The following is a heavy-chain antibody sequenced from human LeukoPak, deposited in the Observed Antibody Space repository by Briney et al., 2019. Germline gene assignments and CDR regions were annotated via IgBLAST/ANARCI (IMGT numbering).Heavy chain of an antibody. CDR1: GVSVTTSF. Sequence: SETLSLTCSVSGVSVTTSFWNWIRQSPGKGLEWIGYVSSDGTTNYTPALRSRLIMPVDTAKNDISLILTSVTAADTAIYYCARLDCVLEGCYNHWGRGTLVTVSS. CDR2: VSSDGTT. J-gene: IGHJ4*02. D-gene: IGHD2-15*01. CDR3: ARLDCVLEGCYNH. V-gene: IGHV4-59*08.